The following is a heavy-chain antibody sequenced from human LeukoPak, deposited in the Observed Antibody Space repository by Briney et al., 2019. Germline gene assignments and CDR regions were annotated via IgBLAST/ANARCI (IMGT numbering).Heavy chain of an antibody. Sequence: SETLSLTCSVSGGSISSYYWSWIRQPPGKGLEWIAYISDIGSINYNPSLKGRVTISLDTSKNQFSLKLSSVTAADTAVYYCAGHHPRNTVDFWGQGTLVTVSS. D-gene: IGHD2/OR15-2a*01. CDR2: ISDIGSI. V-gene: IGHV4-59*08. CDR3: AGHHPRNTVDF. CDR1: GGSISSYY. J-gene: IGHJ4*02.